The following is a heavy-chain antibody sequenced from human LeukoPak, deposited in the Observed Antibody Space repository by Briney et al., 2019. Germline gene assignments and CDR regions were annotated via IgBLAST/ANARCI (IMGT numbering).Heavy chain of an antibody. CDR1: GYSISSGYY. J-gene: IGHJ5*02. D-gene: IGHD3-3*01. CDR2: IYHSGST. Sequence: SETLSLTCAVSGYSISSGYYWGWIRQPPGKGLEWIGSIYHSGSTYYNPSLKSRVTISVDTSKNQFSLKLSSVTAADTAVYYCARRVGSIFGGKWFDPWGQGTLVTVSS. CDR3: ARRVGSIFGGKWFDP. V-gene: IGHV4-38-2*01.